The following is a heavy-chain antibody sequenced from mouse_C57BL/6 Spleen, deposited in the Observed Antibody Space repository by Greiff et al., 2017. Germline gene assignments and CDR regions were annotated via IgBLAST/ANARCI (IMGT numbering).Heavy chain of an antibody. CDR3: ARDAGTRGLFDY. CDR2: IYPGDGDT. D-gene: IGHD2-14*01. V-gene: IGHV1-82*01. J-gene: IGHJ2*01. Sequence: QVQLKQSGPELVKPGASVKISCKASGYAFSSSWMNWVKQRPGQGLEWIGRIYPGDGDTNYNGKFKGKATLTADKSSSTAYMQLSSLTSEDSAVYFCARDAGTRGLFDYWGQGTTLTVSS. CDR1: GYAFSSSW.